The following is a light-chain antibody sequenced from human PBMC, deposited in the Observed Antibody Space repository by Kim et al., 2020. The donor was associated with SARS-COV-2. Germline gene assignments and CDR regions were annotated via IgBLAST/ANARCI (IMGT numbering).Light chain of an antibody. V-gene: IGKV1-27*01. CDR3: QKYNSAPRT. J-gene: IGKJ1*01. Sequence: ASVGDRDTITCRASQGISNYLAWYQQKPGKVPKLLIYAASALQSGVPSRFSGSGSGTDFTLTISSLQPEDVATYYCQKYNSAPRTFGQGTKVDIK. CDR2: AAS. CDR1: QGISNY.